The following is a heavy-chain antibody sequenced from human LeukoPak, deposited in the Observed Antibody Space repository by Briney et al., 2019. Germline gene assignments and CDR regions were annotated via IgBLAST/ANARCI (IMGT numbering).Heavy chain of an antibody. V-gene: IGHV4-59*08. D-gene: IGHD2-15*01. Sequence: PETLSLTCTVSGGSISSYYWSWIRQPPGKGLEWIGYIYYSGSTNYNPSLKSRVTISVDTSKNQFSLKLSSVTAADTAVYYCARHEGGYVDYWGQGTLVTVSS. J-gene: IGHJ4*02. CDR1: GGSISSYY. CDR3: ARHEGGYVDY. CDR2: IYYSGST.